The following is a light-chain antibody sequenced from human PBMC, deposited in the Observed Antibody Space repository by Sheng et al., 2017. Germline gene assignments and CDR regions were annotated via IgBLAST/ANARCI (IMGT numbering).Light chain of an antibody. CDR2: KDR. Sequence: SYELTQPPSVSVSPGQTARITCSGDALPKQYCYWYQQKPGQAPVLVIYKDRERPSGIPERFSGSSSGTTVTLTISGVQAEDEADYYCQSGDSSGTSWVFGGGTKLTV. V-gene: IGLV3-25*03. CDR3: QSGDSSGTSWV. J-gene: IGLJ3*02. CDR1: ALPKQY.